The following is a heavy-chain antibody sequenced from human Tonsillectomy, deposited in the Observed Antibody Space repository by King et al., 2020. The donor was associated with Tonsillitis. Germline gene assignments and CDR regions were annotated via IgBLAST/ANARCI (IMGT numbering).Heavy chain of an antibody. V-gene: IGHV3-23*04. CDR2: ISGSGGST. CDR3: AKDKVATMPRDAFDF. Sequence: VQLVESGGGLVQPGGSLRLSCAASGFTFSSYAMSWVRQAPGKGLEWVSGISGSGGSTYSADSVKDRFTISRDNSKNTLYLQMNSLRAEDTAVYYCAKDKVATMPRDAFDFWGQGTMVTVSS. CDR1: GFTFSSYA. D-gene: IGHD5-12*01. J-gene: IGHJ3*01.